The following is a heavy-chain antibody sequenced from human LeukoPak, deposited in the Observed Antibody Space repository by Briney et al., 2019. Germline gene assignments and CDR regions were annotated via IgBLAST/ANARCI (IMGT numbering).Heavy chain of an antibody. J-gene: IGHJ3*02. CDR1: GFTFSTCA. V-gene: IGHV3-23*01. CDR2: ISGSGSKT. CDR3: VNEPRGYSFSFDI. Sequence: GGSLRLSCAASGFTFSTCAINWVRQAPGKGLEWVSAISGSGSKTFYADSVKGRFTISRDNPKNTLYLQMNSLRPEDTAVYYCVNEPRGYSFSFDIWGQGTMVTVSS. D-gene: IGHD5-18*01.